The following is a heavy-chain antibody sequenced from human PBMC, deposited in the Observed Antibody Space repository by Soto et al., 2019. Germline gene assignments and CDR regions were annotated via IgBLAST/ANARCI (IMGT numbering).Heavy chain of an antibody. D-gene: IGHD3-10*01. Sequence: ESGGGLVEPGGSLRLSCAASGFRFSDHYMTWIRQAPGKGLEWVSKISSSGTTMYYADSVKGRFTVSRDNAKNSLYLEMNSLRAEDTAVYYCAGDPYYYGSAFWGQGTLVTVSS. V-gene: IGHV3-11*01. CDR2: ISSSGTTM. CDR3: AGDPYYYGSAF. CDR1: GFRFSDHY. J-gene: IGHJ4*02.